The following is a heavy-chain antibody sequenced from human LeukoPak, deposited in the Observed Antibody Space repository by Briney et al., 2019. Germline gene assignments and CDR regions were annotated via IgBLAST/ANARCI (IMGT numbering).Heavy chain of an antibody. CDR3: AREITMVRGVRHLDY. J-gene: IGHJ4*02. V-gene: IGHV1-69*04. CDR2: IIPILGIA. CDR1: GGTFSSYA. D-gene: IGHD3-10*01. Sequence: ASVKVSCKASGGTFSSYAISWVRQAPGQGLEWMGRIIPILGIANYAQKFRGRVTITADKSTSTAYMELSSLRSEDTAVYYCAREITMVRGVRHLDYWGQGTLVTVSS.